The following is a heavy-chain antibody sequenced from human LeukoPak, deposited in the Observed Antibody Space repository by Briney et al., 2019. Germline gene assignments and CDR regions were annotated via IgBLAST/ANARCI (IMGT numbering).Heavy chain of an antibody. J-gene: IGHJ6*02. CDR3: ARGAIFGVTPRGYGMDV. CDR2: MNPKTGGT. CDR1: GYTFTIYD. D-gene: IGHD3-3*01. Sequence: GASVKVSCKASGYTFTIYDINWVRQAPGQGLEYMGWMNPKTGGTVYAQKFQGRVTMTRDASIGTAYMELSSLRSEDTAVHYCARGAIFGVTPRGYGMDVWGQGTTVTVSS. V-gene: IGHV1-8*01.